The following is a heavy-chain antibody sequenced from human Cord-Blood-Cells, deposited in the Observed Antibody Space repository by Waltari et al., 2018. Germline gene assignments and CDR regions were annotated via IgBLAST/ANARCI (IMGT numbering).Heavy chain of an antibody. CDR2: IYHSGST. Sequence: QVQLQESGPGLVKPSETLSLTCAVSGYPISSGYYWGWIRQPPGKGLEWIGSIYHSGSTYYNPSLKSRVTISVDTSKNQFSLKLSSVTAADTAVYYCARDWVVGATAFDIWGQGTMVTVSS. V-gene: IGHV4-38-2*02. CDR1: GYPISSGYY. D-gene: IGHD1-26*01. J-gene: IGHJ3*02. CDR3: ARDWVVGATAFDI.